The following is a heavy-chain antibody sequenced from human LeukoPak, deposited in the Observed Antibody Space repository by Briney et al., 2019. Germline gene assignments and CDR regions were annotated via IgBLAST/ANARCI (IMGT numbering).Heavy chain of an antibody. D-gene: IGHD6-19*01. J-gene: IGHJ4*02. CDR2: IYSSGST. CDR3: ARVGDRSGWYFFDY. Sequence: SETLSLTCTVSGDSMSSYYWSWIRQPAGKGLEWIGRIYSSGSTNYNPSLKSRVSISVDTSKNHHSLKVSSVTVADTAVYFCARVGDRSGWYFFDYWGQGNLVTVSA. V-gene: IGHV4-4*07. CDR1: GDSMSSYY.